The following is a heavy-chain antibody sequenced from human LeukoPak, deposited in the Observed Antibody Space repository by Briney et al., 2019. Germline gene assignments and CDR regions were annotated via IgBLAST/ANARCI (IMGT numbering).Heavy chain of an antibody. CDR1: GGSISSSSYY. CDR3: ARHPSGRMWLQQGGWFDP. J-gene: IGHJ5*02. V-gene: IGHV4-39*01. D-gene: IGHD5-24*01. CDR2: MYHNGST. Sequence: SETLSLTCTVSGGSISSSSYYWGWIRQPPGKGLERIGSMYHNGSTYYNPSLKSRVTISVDTSKNQFSLKLTSVTAADTAVYYCARHPSGRMWLQQGGWFDPWGQGTLVTVSS.